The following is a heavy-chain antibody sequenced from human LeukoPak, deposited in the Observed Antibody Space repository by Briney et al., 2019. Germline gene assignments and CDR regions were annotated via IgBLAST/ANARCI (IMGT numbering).Heavy chain of an antibody. CDR1: GYSISSGYY. D-gene: IGHD3-3*01. J-gene: IGHJ5*02. V-gene: IGHV4-38-2*02. CDR3: ARGPVADFWSGYSLHGFDP. Sequence: PSETLSLTCTVSGYSISSGYYWGWIRQPPGKGLEWIGSIYHSGSTYYNPSLKSRVTISVDTSKNQFSLKLSSVTAADTAVYYCARGPVADFWSGYSLHGFDPWGQGTLVTVSS. CDR2: IYHSGST.